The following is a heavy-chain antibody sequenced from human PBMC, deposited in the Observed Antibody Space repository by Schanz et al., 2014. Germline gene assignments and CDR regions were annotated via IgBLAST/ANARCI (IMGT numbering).Heavy chain of an antibody. CDR1: GFAFSSYS. CDR3: AKGMGYCSGGTCYDYYYYGLDV. CDR2: ISGSGGST. Sequence: QLVGSGGGLIQPGGSLRLSCTASGFAFSSYSMNWVRQAPGKGLEWVSGISGSGGSTYYADSVKGRFTISRDNSKNTLYLQMNSLSADDTAVFYCAKGMGYCSGGTCYDYYYYGLDVWGQGTTVTVSS. J-gene: IGHJ6*02. V-gene: IGHV3-23*04. D-gene: IGHD2-15*01.